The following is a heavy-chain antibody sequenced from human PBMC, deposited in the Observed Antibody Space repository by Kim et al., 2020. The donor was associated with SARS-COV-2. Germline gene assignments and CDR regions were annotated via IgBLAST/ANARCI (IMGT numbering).Heavy chain of an antibody. CDR2: ISYDGSNK. J-gene: IGHJ6*02. CDR1: GFTFSSYG. D-gene: IGHD6-6*01. CDR3: AKVYGPGSSALMDV. V-gene: IGHV3-30*18. Sequence: GGSLRLSCAASGFTFSSYGMHWVRQAPGKGLEWVAVISYDGSNKYYADSVKGRFTISRDNSKNTLYLQMNSLRAEDTAVYYCAKVYGPGSSALMDVWGQGTTVTVSS.